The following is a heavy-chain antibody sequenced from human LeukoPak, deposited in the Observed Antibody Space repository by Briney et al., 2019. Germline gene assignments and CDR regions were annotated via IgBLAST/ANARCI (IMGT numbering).Heavy chain of an antibody. Sequence: GSLRLSCAASGFTFSSYGMHWVRQAPGKGLEWVAFIRYDGSNKYYADSVKGRFTISRDNSKNTLYLQMNSLGAEDTAVYYCAKDSYYYGSGSYYRSALGFDYWGQGTLVTVSS. V-gene: IGHV3-30*02. CDR3: AKDSYYYGSGSYYRSALGFDY. J-gene: IGHJ4*02. CDR1: GFTFSSYG. D-gene: IGHD3-10*01. CDR2: IRYDGSNK.